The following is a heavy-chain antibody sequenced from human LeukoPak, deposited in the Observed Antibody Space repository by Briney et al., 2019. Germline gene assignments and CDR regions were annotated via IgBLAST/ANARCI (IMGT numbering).Heavy chain of an antibody. V-gene: IGHV4-34*01. CDR1: GGSFSGYY. CDR3: AREAGYSSSWAIDY. J-gene: IGHJ4*02. Sequence: PSETLSLTCAVYGGSFSGYYWSWIRQPPGKGLEWIGEINHSGSTNYNPSLKGRVTISVDTSKNQFSLKLSSVTAADTAVYYCAREAGYSSSWAIDYWGQGTLVTVSS. D-gene: IGHD6-13*01. CDR2: INHSGST.